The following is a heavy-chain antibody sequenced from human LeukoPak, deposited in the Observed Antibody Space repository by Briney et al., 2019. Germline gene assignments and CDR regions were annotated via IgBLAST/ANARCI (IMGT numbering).Heavy chain of an antibody. Sequence: PSETLSLTCTVSGGSISSSSYYWGWIRQPPGKGLEWIGSIYYSGSTYYNPSLKSRVTISVDTSKNQFSLKLSSVTAADTAVYYCARDRLAAATRHGMDVWGQGTTVTVSS. D-gene: IGHD6-13*01. CDR3: ARDRLAAATRHGMDV. V-gene: IGHV4-39*07. CDR2: IYYSGST. J-gene: IGHJ6*02. CDR1: GGSISSSSYY.